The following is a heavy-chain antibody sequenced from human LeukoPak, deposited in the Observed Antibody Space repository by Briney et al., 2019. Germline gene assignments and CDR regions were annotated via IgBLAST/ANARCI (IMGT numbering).Heavy chain of an antibody. Sequence: GGSLRLSCAASGFTFSSYEMNWVRQAPGKGLEWVSYISSTGSTIYYADSVKGRFTISRDNAKNSLYLQMNSLRAEDTAVYCCARWGATTSDYWGQGTLVTVSS. CDR1: GFTFSSYE. V-gene: IGHV3-48*03. J-gene: IGHJ4*02. D-gene: IGHD1-26*01. CDR2: ISSTGSTI. CDR3: ARWGATTSDY.